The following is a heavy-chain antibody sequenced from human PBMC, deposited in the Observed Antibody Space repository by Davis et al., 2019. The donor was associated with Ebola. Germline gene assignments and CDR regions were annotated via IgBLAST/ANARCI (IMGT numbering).Heavy chain of an antibody. CDR1: GFTFSSYA. J-gene: IGHJ4*02. D-gene: IGHD2-8*02. Sequence: PGGSLRLSCAASGFTFSSYAMTWVRQAPGKGLEWVSSISAGGTAPYYADSVKGRFTISRDNSKNTLSLQMDSLRADDTAVYYCAKSFLITGSHMSEFRGVDYWGQGTVVTVSS. V-gene: IGHV3-23*01. CDR2: ISAGGTAP. CDR3: AKSFLITGSHMSEFRGVDY.